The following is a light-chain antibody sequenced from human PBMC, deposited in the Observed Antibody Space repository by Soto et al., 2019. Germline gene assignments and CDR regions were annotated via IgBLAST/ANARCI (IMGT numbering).Light chain of an antibody. J-gene: IGKJ4*01. CDR3: QQRSNGPPLT. Sequence: EIVLTQSPATLSLSPGERATLSCRASQSVSSYLAWYQQKPGQAPRLLIYDASNRAAGIPARFSGSGSGTDFALTISSLEPEDFAVYYCQQRSNGPPLTFAGGTKVEIK. V-gene: IGKV3-11*01. CDR2: DAS. CDR1: QSVSSY.